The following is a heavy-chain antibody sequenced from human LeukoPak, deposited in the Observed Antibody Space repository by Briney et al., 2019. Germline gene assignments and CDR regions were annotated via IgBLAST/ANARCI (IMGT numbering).Heavy chain of an antibody. CDR3: ARHYGSGSSVWFDP. J-gene: IGHJ5*02. CDR2: IYPGDSDT. V-gene: IGHV5-51*01. D-gene: IGHD3-10*01. Sequence: GGSLQISYQGSGYIFTSYWIGWVRQVPGKGLEGMGIIYPGDSDTRYSPSFQGQVTISADKSISTAYLQWSSLKASDTAMYYCARHYGSGSSVWFDPWGQGTLVTVSS. CDR1: GYIFTSYW.